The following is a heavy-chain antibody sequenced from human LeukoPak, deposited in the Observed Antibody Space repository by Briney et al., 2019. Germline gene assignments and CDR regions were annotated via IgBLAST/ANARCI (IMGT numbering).Heavy chain of an antibody. V-gene: IGHV4-4*07. J-gene: IGHJ6*03. Sequence: SETLSLTCAVSGGSISGYYWSWIRQPAGKGLEWIGRIYTSGSTNYNPSLKSRVTMSVDTSKNQFSLKLSSVTAADTAVYYCAIDTHYYYYYMDVWGKGTTVTVSS. CDR2: IYTSGST. CDR3: AIDTHYYYYYMDV. CDR1: GGSISGYY.